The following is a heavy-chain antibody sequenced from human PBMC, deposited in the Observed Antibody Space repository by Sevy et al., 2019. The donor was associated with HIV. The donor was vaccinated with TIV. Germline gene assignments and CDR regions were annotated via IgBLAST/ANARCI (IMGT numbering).Heavy chain of an antibody. J-gene: IGHJ5*02. CDR3: AREGSSWAGWFDP. D-gene: IGHD6-13*01. CDR1: GGSISSGGYY. V-gene: IGHV4-61*02. Sequence: SETLSLTCTVSGGSISSGGYYWSWIRQPAGKGLEWNGRIYTSGSTNYNPSPKSRVTISVDTSKNQFSLKLSSVTAADTAVYYCAREGSSWAGWFDPWGQGTLVTVSS. CDR2: IYTSGST.